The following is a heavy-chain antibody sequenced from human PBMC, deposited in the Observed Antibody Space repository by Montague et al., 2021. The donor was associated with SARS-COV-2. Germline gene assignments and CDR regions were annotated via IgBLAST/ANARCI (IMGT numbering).Heavy chain of an antibody. J-gene: IGHJ5*02. V-gene: IGHV4-61*02. CDR3: TIEGHITTICSGCPRNWFDP. Sequence: TLSLTCTLSGDSISRNNLYWTWIRQPAGKGLEWIGRISTTGSPEYXXXLKSRVTLSLDTSKNQFSLRLRSVTAADTAMYYCTIEGHITTICSGCPRNWFDPWGQGTLVTVSS. CDR2: ISTTGSP. CDR1: GDSISRNNLY. D-gene: IGHD2-2*01.